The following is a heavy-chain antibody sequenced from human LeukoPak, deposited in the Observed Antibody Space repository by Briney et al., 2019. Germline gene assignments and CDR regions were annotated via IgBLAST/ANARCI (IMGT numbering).Heavy chain of an antibody. J-gene: IGHJ5*02. CDR2: IYYSGST. Sequence: SETLSLTCTVSGGSISSSSYYWGWIRQPPGKGLEWIGSIYYSGSTYYNPSLKSRVTISVDTSKNQFSLKLSSVTAADTAVYYCARHVGEPTYYDFWSGYSLNWFDPWGQGTLVTVSS. V-gene: IGHV4-39*01. CDR3: ARHVGEPTYYDFWSGYSLNWFDP. CDR1: GGSISSSSYY. D-gene: IGHD3-3*01.